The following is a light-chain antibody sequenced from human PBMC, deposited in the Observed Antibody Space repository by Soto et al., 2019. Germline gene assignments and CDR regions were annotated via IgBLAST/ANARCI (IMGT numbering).Light chain of an antibody. V-gene: IGKV3-11*01. J-gene: IGKJ4*01. Sequence: EIVLTQSPATLSLSPGERATLSCRASQSVSNYLAWFQQKPGQAPRLLIYDASNRATGIPARFSGSGSGTDFTLTISSLEPENFAVYYCQQRSSWPLLTFGGGTKVEI. CDR1: QSVSNY. CDR3: QQRSSWPLLT. CDR2: DAS.